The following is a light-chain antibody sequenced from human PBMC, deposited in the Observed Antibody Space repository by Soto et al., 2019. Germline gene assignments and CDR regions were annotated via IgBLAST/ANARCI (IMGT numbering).Light chain of an antibody. CDR1: NSNIGSNP. CDR3: AAWDDRLSDLL. CDR2: SNY. Sequence: QSVLTQPPSASGTPGQRVTISCSGSNSNIGSNPVHWYQQFPGTAPKVLIYSNYQRPSGVPDRFSGSKSDTSASLAISGLQSEDEADYYCAAWDDRLSDLLFGGGT. J-gene: IGLJ2*01. V-gene: IGLV1-44*01.